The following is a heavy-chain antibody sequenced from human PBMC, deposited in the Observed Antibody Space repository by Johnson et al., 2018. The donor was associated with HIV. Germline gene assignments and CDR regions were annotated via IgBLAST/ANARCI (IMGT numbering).Heavy chain of an antibody. V-gene: IGHV3-66*01. CDR1: GLTVSGNY. CDR3: ARDAPNFVHSSGVRDDAFDI. D-gene: IGHD3-22*01. Sequence: EVQLVESGGGLVQPGGSLRLSCAASGLTVSGNYMNWVRQAPGKGLEWVSVIYSDGGTYYAYAAQGSLTLSSDNSQNPPYLKMNSLRAEDTALYYCARDAPNFVHSSGVRDDAFDIWGQGTMVTVSS. J-gene: IGHJ3*02. CDR2: IYSDGGT.